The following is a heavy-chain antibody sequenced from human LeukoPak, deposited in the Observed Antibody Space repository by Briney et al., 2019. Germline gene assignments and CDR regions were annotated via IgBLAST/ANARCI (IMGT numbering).Heavy chain of an antibody. V-gene: IGHV3-66*02. CDR2: IYGGGST. Sequence: PGGSLILSCAASGFTVSSNYMSWVRQAPGKGLEWVSVIYGGGSTYYADSVKGRFTISRDNSKNTLYLQMNSLRAEDTAVYYCAKDLAVAGPIETPVDYWGQGTLVTVSS. J-gene: IGHJ4*02. CDR1: GFTVSSNY. CDR3: AKDLAVAGPIETPVDY. D-gene: IGHD6-19*01.